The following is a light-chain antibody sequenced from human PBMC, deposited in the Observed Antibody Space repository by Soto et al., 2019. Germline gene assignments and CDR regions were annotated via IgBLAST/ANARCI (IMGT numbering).Light chain of an antibody. CDR1: SSDVGAYNF. Sequence: QSALTQPASVSGSPGQSITISCTGTSSDVGAYNFVSWHQQHPGKAPKLMIYNVYDRPSGISYRFSGSKSGNTASLTISGLQGEDEADYYCSAYTVSRTYVFRPGTKVTVL. CDR2: NVY. J-gene: IGLJ1*01. V-gene: IGLV2-14*03. CDR3: SAYTVSRTYV.